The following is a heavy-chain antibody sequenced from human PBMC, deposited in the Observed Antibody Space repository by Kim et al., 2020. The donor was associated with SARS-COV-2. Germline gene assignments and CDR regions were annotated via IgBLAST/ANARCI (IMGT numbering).Heavy chain of an antibody. CDR2: INHGGST. CDR3: AGYYFETRGCRGLDV. CDR1: GGSFSSYS. Sequence: SETLSLTCAVYGGSFSSYSWTWIRHPPGNGLEWVGEINHGGSTNYNPSLMTRGPISVDMSTTQFCLTLTAGTAAATAVYYCAGYYFETRGCRGLDVWGQGTPVTVSS. V-gene: IGHV4-34*01. J-gene: IGHJ6*02. D-gene: IGHD3-22*01.